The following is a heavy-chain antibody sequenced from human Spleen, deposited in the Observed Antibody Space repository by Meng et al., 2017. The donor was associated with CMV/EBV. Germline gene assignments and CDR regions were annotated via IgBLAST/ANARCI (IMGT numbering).Heavy chain of an antibody. Sequence: ASVKVSCKASGYTFTTYYMHWVRQAPGQGLEWMGILNPTDGSANYAQKFQGRVSMTRDTSTSTLYLDLSSLKSDDTAVYYCAREPARRQYSSSGTYYYYGMDVWGQGTTVTVSS. CDR1: GYTFTTYY. CDR2: LNPTDGSA. V-gene: IGHV1-46*01. D-gene: IGHD6-6*01. J-gene: IGHJ6*02. CDR3: AREPARRQYSSSGTYYYYGMDV.